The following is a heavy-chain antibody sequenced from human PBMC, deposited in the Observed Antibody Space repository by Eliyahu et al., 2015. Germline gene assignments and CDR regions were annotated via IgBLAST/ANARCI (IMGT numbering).Heavy chain of an antibody. D-gene: IGHD3-16*01. Sequence: TVSSNYMSWVRQAPGKGLEWLSVMYNGGATYYADSVKGRFTISRDNSKNTLYLQMNSLRADDTAVYYCARDLGAYKRAFDYWGQGTLVTVSS. V-gene: IGHV3-53*01. CDR2: MYNGGAT. CDR3: ARDLGAYKRAFDY. CDR1: TVSSNY. J-gene: IGHJ4*02.